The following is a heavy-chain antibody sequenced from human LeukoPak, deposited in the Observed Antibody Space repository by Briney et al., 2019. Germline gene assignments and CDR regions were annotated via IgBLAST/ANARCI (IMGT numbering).Heavy chain of an antibody. CDR1: GFPFSSYG. Sequence: PGGSLRLSCAASGFPFSSYGMHWVRQAPGKGLEWVTFIQSDESIKYYVDSVKGRFTISRDNSKNRLYLQMNSLRPEDTAVYYCVSRYHLPFDYWGQGTLVTVSS. CDR2: IQSDESIK. V-gene: IGHV3-30*02. J-gene: IGHJ4*02. CDR3: VSRYHLPFDY. D-gene: IGHD2-2*01.